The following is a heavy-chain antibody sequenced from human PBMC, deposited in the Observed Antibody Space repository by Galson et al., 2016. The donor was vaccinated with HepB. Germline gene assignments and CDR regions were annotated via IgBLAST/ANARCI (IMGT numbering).Heavy chain of an antibody. CDR2: ISWNSGRI. CDR1: GFTFYDYA. J-gene: IGHJ1*01. V-gene: IGHV3-9*01. Sequence: SLRLSCATSGFTFYDYAMHWVRQAPGKGLEWVSGISWNSGRIDYADSVKGRFTVSRDNAKNSLYLQINSLRAEDTALYYCAKATSGSAYGSRYFQHWGQGTLVTVSS. D-gene: IGHD3-10*01. CDR3: AKATSGSAYGSRYFQH.